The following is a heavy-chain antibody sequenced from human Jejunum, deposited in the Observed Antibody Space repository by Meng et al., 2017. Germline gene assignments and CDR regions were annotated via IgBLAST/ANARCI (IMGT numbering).Heavy chain of an antibody. CDR2: IYYTGST. D-gene: IGHD1-7*01. CDR3: ARLGITETIGGFDP. CDR1: GGPLRTGAYY. J-gene: IGHJ5*02. V-gene: IGHV4-31*03. Sequence: VHCQAHGPYLVHPSQTLSPTCTVSGGPLRTGAYYWGWIRQHPGKGLEWIVYIYYTGSTFYDPSLKSRVSISLETSKNQFSLKVTSVTAADTAFYYCARLGITETIGGFDPCCQGILVTVSS.